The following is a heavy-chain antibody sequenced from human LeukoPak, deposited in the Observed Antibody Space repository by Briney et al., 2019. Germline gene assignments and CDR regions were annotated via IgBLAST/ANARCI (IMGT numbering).Heavy chain of an antibody. J-gene: IGHJ5*02. V-gene: IGHV4-59*08. CDR2: VYSSGGT. D-gene: IGHD2-15*01. CDR1: GGSISGYY. Sequence: SETLSLTCTVSGGSISGYYWSWIRQSPGKGLEWIGYVYSSGGTNYNSSLKSRVSISVDMSKNQLSLELNSVTTADTAMYYCARHRGCTGGTCYRHFDPWGQGTLVTVSS. CDR3: ARHRGCTGGTCYRHFDP.